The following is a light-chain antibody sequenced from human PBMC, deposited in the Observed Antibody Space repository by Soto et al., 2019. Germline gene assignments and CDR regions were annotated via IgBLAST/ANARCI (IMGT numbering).Light chain of an antibody. V-gene: IGLV2-14*01. CDR1: SSDVGGYNY. CDR3: SSYTSSSTRGV. J-gene: IGLJ2*01. CDR2: DVS. Sequence: QSALTQPASVSGSPGQSITISCTGTSSDVGGYNYVSWYQQHPGKAPKLMIYDVSNRPSGVSNRFSGSKSGNTASLTISGLQAEDEADYYCSSYTSSSTRGVFGVGTKLTVL.